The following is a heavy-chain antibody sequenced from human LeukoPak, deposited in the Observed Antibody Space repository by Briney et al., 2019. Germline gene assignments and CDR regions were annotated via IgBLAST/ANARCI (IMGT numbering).Heavy chain of an antibody. D-gene: IGHD2/OR15-2a*01. J-gene: IGHJ3*02. CDR3: ARDENSFDM. CDR1: GFTFSSYA. Sequence: GGSLRLSCAASGFTFSSYAMSWVRQAPGKGLEWVSAISGSGGSTYYADSLRGRFTISRDNSKNSLYLQMNSLRAEDTAVYYCARDENSFDMWGQGTMVTVSS. CDR2: ISGSGGST. V-gene: IGHV3-23*01.